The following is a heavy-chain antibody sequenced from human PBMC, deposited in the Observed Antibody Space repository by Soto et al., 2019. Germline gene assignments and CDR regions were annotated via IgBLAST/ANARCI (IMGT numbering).Heavy chain of an antibody. D-gene: IGHD1-1*01. CDR3: TKEYIVGTTWGYFES. CDR2: ISYDGSNE. J-gene: IGHJ4*02. V-gene: IGHV3-30*18. CDR1: GFMFSTYG. Sequence: QVQLVESGGGVVQPGRSLSLSCAASGFMFSTYGMHWVRQVPGKGLEWVAHISYDGSNEYYADSVKGRFTVSRDNAKNTLDLQMNGLKTEDTALYYCTKEYIVGTTWGYFESWGQGALVIVSS.